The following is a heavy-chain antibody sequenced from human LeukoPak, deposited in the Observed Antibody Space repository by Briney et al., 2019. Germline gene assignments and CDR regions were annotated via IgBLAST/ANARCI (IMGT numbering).Heavy chain of an antibody. Sequence: SVKVSCKASGGTFSSYAISWVRQAPGQGLEWMGGIIPIFGTANYAQKFQGRVTITADRSTSTAYMELSSLRSEDTAVYYCARSYDILTGPDYWGQGTLVTVSS. CDR1: GGTFSSYA. CDR3: ARSYDILTGPDY. D-gene: IGHD3-9*01. J-gene: IGHJ4*02. CDR2: IIPIFGTA. V-gene: IGHV1-69*06.